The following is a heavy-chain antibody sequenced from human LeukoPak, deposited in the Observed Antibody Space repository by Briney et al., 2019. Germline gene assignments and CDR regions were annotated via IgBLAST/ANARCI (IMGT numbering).Heavy chain of an antibody. CDR2: ISSSGLTI. V-gene: IGHV3-48*03. J-gene: IGHJ3*02. CDR1: GFTFSSYE. Sequence: GGSLRLSCAASGFTFSSYEMTWVRQAPGKGLEWVSYISSSGLTIYYAASVRGRFTISRDNANNSLYLQMNSLRAEGTAVYYCARERVTTGGDAFDIWGQGTMVTVSS. D-gene: IGHD4-17*01. CDR3: ARERVTTGGDAFDI.